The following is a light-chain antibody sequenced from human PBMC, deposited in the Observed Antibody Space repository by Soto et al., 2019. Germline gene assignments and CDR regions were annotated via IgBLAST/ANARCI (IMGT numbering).Light chain of an antibody. J-gene: IGKJ1*01. CDR2: KAS. V-gene: IGKV1-5*03. CDR3: QQRSNWPGT. CDR1: QIIDNW. Sequence: DIQMTQSPSTLSASVGDRVTITCRVSQIIDNWLAWYQQKPGKVPNLLIYKASTLQSGVPSRFRGSGSGTEFTLTISTLQPDDFATYYCQQRSNWPGTFGQGTKVDIK.